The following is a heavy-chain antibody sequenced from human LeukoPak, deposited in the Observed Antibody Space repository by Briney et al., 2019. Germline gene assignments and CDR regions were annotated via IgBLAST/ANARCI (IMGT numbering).Heavy chain of an antibody. D-gene: IGHD3-10*01. CDR1: GFTFSSYT. Sequence: GGSLRLSCAASGFTFSSYTMSWVRQAPGKGLEWVSAISGSGGSTYYADSVKGRFTISRDNSKNTLYLQMNSLRAEDTAVYYCAKDLDPTSYYYGSGSYAAFDIWGQGTMVTVSS. V-gene: IGHV3-23*01. CDR3: AKDLDPTSYYYGSGSYAAFDI. J-gene: IGHJ3*02. CDR2: ISGSGGST.